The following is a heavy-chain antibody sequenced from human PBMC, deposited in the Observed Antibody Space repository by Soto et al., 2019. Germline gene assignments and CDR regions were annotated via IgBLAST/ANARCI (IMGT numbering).Heavy chain of an antibody. J-gene: IGHJ4*02. Sequence: QVQLQQWGAGLLKPSETLSLTCAVYGGSFSGYYWSWIRQPPGKGLEWIGEINHSGSTNYNPSLKSRVTISVDTSKNQFSLQLSSVTAADTAVYYCARAPVIAARPIQFDYGGQVSLVTVSS. CDR3: ARAPVIAARPIQFDY. CDR1: GGSFSGYY. V-gene: IGHV4-34*01. CDR2: INHSGST. D-gene: IGHD6-6*01.